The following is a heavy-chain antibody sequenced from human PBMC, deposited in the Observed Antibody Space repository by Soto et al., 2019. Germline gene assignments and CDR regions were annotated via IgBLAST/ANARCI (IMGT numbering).Heavy chain of an antibody. D-gene: IGHD2-2*01. CDR1: GGSISSSSYY. J-gene: IGHJ1*01. Sequence: QLQLQESGPGLVKPSETLSLTCTVSGGSISSSSYYWGWIRQPPGKGLEWIGSIYYSGSTYYNPSLKSRVTISVDTSKNQFSLKLSSVTAADTAVYYCARHKCSSTSCYALAAEYFQHWGQGTLVTVSS. CDR3: ARHKCSSTSCYALAAEYFQH. V-gene: IGHV4-39*01. CDR2: IYYSGST.